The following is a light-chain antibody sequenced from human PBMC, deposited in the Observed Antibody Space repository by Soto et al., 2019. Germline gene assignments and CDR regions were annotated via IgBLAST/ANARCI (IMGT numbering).Light chain of an antibody. CDR2: EVT. Sequence: QSALTQPPSASGSPGQSVTISCTGTSSDVGGYNYVSWYQQHPGEAPKLMIYEVTKRPSGVPDRFSGSKSGSTASLTVSGLQAEDEADYYCSSYGGSNNLLFGGGTKLTVL. J-gene: IGLJ2*01. CDR3: SSYGGSNNLL. V-gene: IGLV2-8*01. CDR1: SSDVGGYNY.